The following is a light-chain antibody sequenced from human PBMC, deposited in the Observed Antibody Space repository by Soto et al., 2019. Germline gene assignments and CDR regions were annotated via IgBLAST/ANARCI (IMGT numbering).Light chain of an antibody. Sequence: EVVMTQSPATLSVSPGERAMLSCRASQSVRSNLAWYQQRPGQAPRLLIYGASTRATGIPARFSGSGYGTEFTLTISSLQSEDFAVYYCQHYNNWPPYAFGQGTKLEIK. CDR1: QSVRSN. CDR3: QHYNNWPPYA. V-gene: IGKV3-15*01. CDR2: GAS. J-gene: IGKJ2*01.